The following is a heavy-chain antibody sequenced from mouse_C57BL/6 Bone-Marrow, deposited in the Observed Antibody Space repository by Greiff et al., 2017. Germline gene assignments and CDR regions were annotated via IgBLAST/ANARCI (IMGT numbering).Heavy chain of an antibody. D-gene: IGHD1-2*01. CDR2: ISDGGSYT. J-gene: IGHJ2*01. Sequence: EVHLVESGGGLVKPGGSLKLSCAASGFTFSSYAMSWVRQTPEKRLEWVATISDGGSYTYYPDNLKGRSTISRDNAENNLYLQMSHLKSEDTAMYYCARGPTAVYFDYWGRGTALTVSS. CDR3: ARGPTAVYFDY. CDR1: GFTFSSYA. V-gene: IGHV5-4*01.